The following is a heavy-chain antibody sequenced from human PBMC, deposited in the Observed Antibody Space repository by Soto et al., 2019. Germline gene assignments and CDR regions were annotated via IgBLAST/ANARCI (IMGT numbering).Heavy chain of an antibody. V-gene: IGHV3-74*01. J-gene: IGHJ4*02. CDR3: ARARSGDTDY. Sequence: HPGGSLRLSCAASGFTFSSYWMHWVRQAPGKGLVWVSRINSDGTITSYADSVKGRFTVSRDNAANTLYLQMNSLRAEDTAVYYCARARSGDTDYWGQGTLVTVSS. CDR2: INSDGTIT. CDR1: GFTFSSYW.